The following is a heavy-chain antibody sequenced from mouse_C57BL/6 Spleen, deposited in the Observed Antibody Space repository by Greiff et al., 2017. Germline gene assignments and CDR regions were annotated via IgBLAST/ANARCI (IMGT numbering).Heavy chain of an antibody. Sequence: QVQLQQSGPELVKPGASVKISCKASGYAFSSSWMHWVKQRPGKGLEWIGRIYPGDGDTNYNGKFKGKATLTADKSSSTAYMQLSSLTSEDSAVYFCARGSSYHFDYWGQGTTLTVSS. V-gene: IGHV1-82*01. D-gene: IGHD1-1*01. J-gene: IGHJ2*01. CDR2: IYPGDGDT. CDR3: ARGSSYHFDY. CDR1: GYAFSSSW.